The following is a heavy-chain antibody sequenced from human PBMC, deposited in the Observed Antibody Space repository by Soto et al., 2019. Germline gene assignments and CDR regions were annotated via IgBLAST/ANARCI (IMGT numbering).Heavy chain of an antibody. D-gene: IGHD1-1*01. CDR2: VYWNDDK. Sequence: SGPTLVNPTQPLTLTCTLSGISLSTSGVGLGWIRQTPGKALEWLALVYWNDDKHYSPSLKSRLTITKDTSKNQAILTMTNMDPLDTATYYCARGLATLPVFAFDIWGQGTVVTVSS. CDR1: GISLSTSGVG. CDR3: ARGLATLPVFAFDI. J-gene: IGHJ3*02. V-gene: IGHV2-5*01.